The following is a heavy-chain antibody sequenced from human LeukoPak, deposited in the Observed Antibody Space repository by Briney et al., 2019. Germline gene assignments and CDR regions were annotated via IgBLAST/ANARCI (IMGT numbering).Heavy chain of an antibody. CDR3: ARGCSSTSCYSPYYYYMDV. Sequence: ASVKVSCKASGYTFTGYYMHWVRQAPGQGLEWMGWINPNSGGTNYAQKFQGRVTMTRDTSISTAYMELSRLRSDDTAVYYCARGCSSTSCYSPYYYYMDVWGKGTTVTVSS. D-gene: IGHD2-2*02. V-gene: IGHV1-2*02. CDR2: INPNSGGT. CDR1: GYTFTGYY. J-gene: IGHJ6*03.